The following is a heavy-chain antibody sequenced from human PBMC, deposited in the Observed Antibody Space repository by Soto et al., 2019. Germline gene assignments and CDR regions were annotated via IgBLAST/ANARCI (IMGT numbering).Heavy chain of an antibody. CDR1: GDSISSGPNY. D-gene: IGHD2-8*01. CDR2: IYYTGTT. CDR3: ARAPRRYCTSLSCLGLYGLDV. Sequence: SETLSLTCTVSGDSISSGPNYWSWIRQHPGKGLEWIGYIYYTGTTYYSPSLKSRVIMSLDTSKNQFSLKLSSVTAADTAVYSCARAPRRYCTSLSCLGLYGLDVWGQGTAVTVSS. V-gene: IGHV4-31*03. J-gene: IGHJ6*02.